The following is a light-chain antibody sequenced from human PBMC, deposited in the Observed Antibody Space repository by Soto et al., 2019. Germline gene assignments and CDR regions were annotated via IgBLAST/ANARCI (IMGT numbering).Light chain of an antibody. CDR2: KAS. CDR1: QTISSW. V-gene: IGKV1-5*03. Sequence: DIQMIQSPSTLSGSVGDRFTITCLAIQTISSWLAWYEQKPGKAPKLLIYKASTLKSGVPSRFSGSGSGTEFTLTISSLQPDDFETYYCQHYNSYSEAFGQGTKVDIK. CDR3: QHYNSYSEA. J-gene: IGKJ1*01.